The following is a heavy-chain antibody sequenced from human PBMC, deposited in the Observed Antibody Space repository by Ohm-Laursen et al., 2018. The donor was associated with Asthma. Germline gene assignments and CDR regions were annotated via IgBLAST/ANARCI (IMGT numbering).Heavy chain of an antibody. CDR2: ISWNSGSI. J-gene: IGHJ5*02. Sequence: SLRLSCTAFGFSFHEYAMHWVRQSPGKGLEWVSGISWNSGSIGYADSVKGRFTISRDNAKNSLYLQMNSLRPEDTAFYYCAKLVGVTTAWGQGTLVTVSS. V-gene: IGHV3-9*01. CDR1: GFSFHEYA. CDR3: AKLVGVTTA. D-gene: IGHD4-17*01.